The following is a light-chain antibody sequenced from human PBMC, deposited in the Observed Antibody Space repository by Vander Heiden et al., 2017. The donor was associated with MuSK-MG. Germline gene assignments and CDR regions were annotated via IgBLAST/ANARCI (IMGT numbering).Light chain of an antibody. Sequence: IQMTHSPHPLFASVGDRVTITCRASQSISSYLNWYKTKTGKTPKLLIYAASSLQSGVPSRVSGSGSGTDFTLTSSSLQPKDFATYYCRQSYSTYTFGQGTKLEIK. CDR3: RQSYSTYT. V-gene: IGKV1-39*01. CDR1: QSISSY. J-gene: IGKJ2*01. CDR2: AAS.